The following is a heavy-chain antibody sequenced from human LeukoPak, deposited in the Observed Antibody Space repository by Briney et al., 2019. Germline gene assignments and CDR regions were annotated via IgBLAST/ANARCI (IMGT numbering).Heavy chain of an antibody. J-gene: IGHJ4*02. CDR1: GFTFSSYW. Sequence: GGSLRLSCAASGFTFSSYWMYWVRQAPGKGLVWVSHIGRDGDNTNYADSVKGRFTVSRDNTKNTLYLHMKSLRAEDTAAYFCTRDFWGIDYWGQGTLVTVSS. V-gene: IGHV3-74*01. D-gene: IGHD7-27*01. CDR2: IGRDGDNT. CDR3: TRDFWGIDY.